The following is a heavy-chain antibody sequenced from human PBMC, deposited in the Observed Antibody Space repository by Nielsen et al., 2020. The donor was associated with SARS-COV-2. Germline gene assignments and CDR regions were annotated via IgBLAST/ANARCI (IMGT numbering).Heavy chain of an antibody. D-gene: IGHD2-2*01. Sequence: ASVKVSCKASGYTFTGYYMHWVRQAPGQGLEWMGRINPNSGGTNYAQKFQGRVTMTRDTSTSTVYMELSSLRSEDTAVYYCARGQILGYCSSTSCYDVWFDPWGQGTLVTVSS. CDR3: ARGQILGYCSSTSCYDVWFDP. CDR2: INPNSGGT. J-gene: IGHJ5*02. CDR1: GYTFTGYY. V-gene: IGHV1-2*06.